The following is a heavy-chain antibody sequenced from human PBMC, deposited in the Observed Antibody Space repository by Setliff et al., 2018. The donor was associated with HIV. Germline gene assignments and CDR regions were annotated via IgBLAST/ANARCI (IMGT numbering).Heavy chain of an antibody. CDR3: ARDLNWGFDY. CDR1: GFSFSDYF. CDR2: ISGSGGVM. Sequence: GGSLRLSCAVSGFSFSDYFMTWIRQAPGKGLEWVSYISGSGGVMAYADSVKGRFTISRDNAKNSMYLQMNSLRVEDTATYYCARDLNWGFDYWGQGTLVTVSS. J-gene: IGHJ4*02. V-gene: IGHV3-11*01. D-gene: IGHD7-27*01.